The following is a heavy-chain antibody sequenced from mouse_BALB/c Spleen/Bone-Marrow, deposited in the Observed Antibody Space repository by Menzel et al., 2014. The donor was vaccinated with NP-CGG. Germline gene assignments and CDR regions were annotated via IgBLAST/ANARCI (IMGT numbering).Heavy chain of an antibody. CDR3: TRSNYGYWYFDV. CDR1: GYSFTNYY. Sequence: QVQLQQSGAELVKPGASVKLSCKASGYSFTNYYMYWVKRRPGQGLVWIGEINPSNGGTNFNEKFKNKATLTVDKSSSTAYMQLSSLTSEDSAVYYCTRSNYGYWYFDVWGAGTTVTVSS. CDR2: INPSNGGT. D-gene: IGHD1-1*01. J-gene: IGHJ1*01. V-gene: IGHV1S81*02.